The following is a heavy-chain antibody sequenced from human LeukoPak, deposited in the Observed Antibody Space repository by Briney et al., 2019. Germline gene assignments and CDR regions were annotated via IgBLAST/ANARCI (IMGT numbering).Heavy chain of an antibody. CDR2: IKSKTDGGTT. J-gene: IGHJ3*02. D-gene: IGHD6-19*01. CDR3: AKAVAGTPNDAFDI. V-gene: IGHV3-15*01. CDR1: GFTFSNAW. Sequence: GGSLRLSCAASGFTFSNAWMSWVRQAPGKGLEWVGRIKSKTDGGTTDYAAPVKGRFTISRDDSKNTLYLQMNSLRAEDTAVYYCAKAVAGTPNDAFDIWGQGTMVTVSS.